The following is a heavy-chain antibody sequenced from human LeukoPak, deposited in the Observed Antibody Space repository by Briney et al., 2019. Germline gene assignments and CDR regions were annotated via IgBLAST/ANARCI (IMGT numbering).Heavy chain of an antibody. CDR1: GFTFRDYF. V-gene: IGHV3-11*01. CDR3: ARATYDSSAVDAFDI. CDR2: TNTAGNTI. J-gene: IGHJ3*02. Sequence: GSLRLSCAASGFTFRDYFMSWIRQAPGKGLEWVAYTNTAGNTIYYADSMKGRFTISRDNAKNSLYLQMNTLRAEDKAVYYCARATYDSSAVDAFDIWGQGTMVAVSP. D-gene: IGHD3-22*01.